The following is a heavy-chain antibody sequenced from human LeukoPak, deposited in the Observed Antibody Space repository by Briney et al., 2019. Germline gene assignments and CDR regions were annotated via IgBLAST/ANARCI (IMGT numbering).Heavy chain of an antibody. J-gene: IGHJ4*02. Sequence: ASVKVSCKASGYTFISYDINWVRQATGQGLEWMGWMNPNSGNTGYAQKLQGRVAMTRNTSISTAYMELSSLRSEDTAVYYCARVPPLLQKDTAMVRYLFDYWGQGTLVTVSS. CDR3: ARVPPLLQKDTAMVRYLFDY. CDR1: GYTFISYD. D-gene: IGHD5-18*01. CDR2: MNPNSGNT. V-gene: IGHV1-8*01.